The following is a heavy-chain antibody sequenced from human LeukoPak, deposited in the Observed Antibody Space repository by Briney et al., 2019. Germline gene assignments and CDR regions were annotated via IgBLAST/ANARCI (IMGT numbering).Heavy chain of an antibody. J-gene: IGHJ4*02. CDR3: AQAEPDY. Sequence: ASVKVSCKASGSTFTDYYMHWVRQAPGQGLEWMGWINPKSGGTNYAQKFQGRVTMTRDTSISTAYMELSRLRSDDTAVYFCAQAEPDYWGQGTLVTVSS. D-gene: IGHD1-14*01. CDR2: INPKSGGT. CDR1: GSTFTDYY. V-gene: IGHV1-2*02.